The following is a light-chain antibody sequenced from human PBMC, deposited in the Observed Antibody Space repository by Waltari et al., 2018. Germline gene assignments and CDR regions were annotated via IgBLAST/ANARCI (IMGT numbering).Light chain of an antibody. Sequence: SYELTQSPSVSVSPGQTAPTTCSGDALPTKYAYWYQQKSGQAPVLVIYKDTKRPSGIPEKFSGSSTGTMATLTISGAQVEDEGDYYCYSAEISGKLWAFGGGTKLTVL. V-gene: IGLV3-10*01. J-gene: IGLJ3*02. CDR3: YSAEISGKLWA. CDR2: KDT. CDR1: ALPTKY.